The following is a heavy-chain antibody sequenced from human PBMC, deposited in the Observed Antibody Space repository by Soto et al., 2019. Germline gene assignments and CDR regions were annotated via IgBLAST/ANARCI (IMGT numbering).Heavy chain of an antibody. CDR1: GCTFSSYA. J-gene: IGHJ4*02. CDR3: ARHGYNYGGGYFDY. V-gene: IGHV3-30*14. CDR2: ISYDGSNK. D-gene: IGHD5-18*01. Sequence: GGSLRLSGAASGCTFSSYAMNWVSQAPGKGLEWVAVISYDGSNKYYADSVKGRFTISRDNSKNTLYLQMNSLRAEDTAVYYCARHGYNYGGGYFDYWGQGTLVTVSS.